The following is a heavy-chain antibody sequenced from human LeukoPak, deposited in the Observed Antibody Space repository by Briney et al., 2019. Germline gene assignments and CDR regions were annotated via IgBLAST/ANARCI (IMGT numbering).Heavy chain of an antibody. D-gene: IGHD2-2*01. CDR2: ISAYNGNT. CDR1: GYTFTSYG. V-gene: IGHV1-18*01. CDR3: ARGYCSSTSCYPSGY. Sequence: GASVKVSCKASGYTFTSYGISWVRQAPGQGLEWMGWISAYNGNTNYAQKLQGRVTMTTDTSTSTAYMELRSLRSDDTAVYYCARGYCSSTSCYPSGYWGQGTLVTVSS. J-gene: IGHJ4*02.